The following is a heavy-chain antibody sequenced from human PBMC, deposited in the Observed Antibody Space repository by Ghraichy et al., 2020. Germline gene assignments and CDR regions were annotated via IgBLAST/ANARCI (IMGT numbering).Heavy chain of an antibody. CDR1: GGSISSFY. D-gene: IGHD3-9*01. J-gene: IGHJ5*02. Sequence: SETLSLTCTVSGGSISSFYWSWIRQPPGKGLEWIGYIFYNGNTNYHPSLKGRVNISVDTSKNQFSLKLSSVTAADTAVYYCARSVLRYFEWLVDPWSQGNLLIVSP. CDR2: IFYNGNT. V-gene: IGHV4-59*01. CDR3: ARSVLRYFEWLVDP.